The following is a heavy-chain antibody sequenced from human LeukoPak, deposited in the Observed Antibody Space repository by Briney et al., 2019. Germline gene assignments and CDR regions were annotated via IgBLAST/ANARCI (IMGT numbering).Heavy chain of an antibody. CDR2: ILYDGSNK. J-gene: IGHJ6*02. Sequence: GGSLRLPCAASGFTFSSYGMHWVRQAPGKGLEWVAVILYDGSNKFYTDSVKGRFTISRDNCKNTLYLQMNSLRAEDTAMYYCAKHISLGSGNYFNPYYYGMDVWGPGTTVTVSS. CDR1: GFTFSSYG. V-gene: IGHV3-30*18. D-gene: IGHD3-10*01. CDR3: AKHISLGSGNYFNPYYYGMDV.